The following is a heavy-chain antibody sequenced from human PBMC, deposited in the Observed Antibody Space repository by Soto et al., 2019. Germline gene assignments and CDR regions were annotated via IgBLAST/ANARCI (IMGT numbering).Heavy chain of an antibody. V-gene: IGHV4-59*01. CDR1: GGSISSYY. CDR3: ARVGWGTMVRGVSYYCYLDG. CDR2: IYYSGST. D-gene: IGHD3-10*01. J-gene: IGHJ6*03. Sequence: PSETLSLTCTVSGGSISSYYWSWIRQPPGKGLEWIGYIYYSGSTNYNPSLKSRVTISVDTSKNQFSLKLSSVTAADTAVYYCARVGWGTMVRGVSYYCYLDGWGKGTTVTVSS.